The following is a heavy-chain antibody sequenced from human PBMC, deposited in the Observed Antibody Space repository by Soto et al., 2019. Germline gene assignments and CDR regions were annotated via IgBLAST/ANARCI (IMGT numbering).Heavy chain of an antibody. CDR3: ARNRGLWSGYLESNWFDP. V-gene: IGHV1-69*06. CDR2: IIPIFGTA. J-gene: IGHJ5*02. D-gene: IGHD3-3*01. CDR1: GVTFSSYA. Sequence: SVKFSCKSSGVTFSSYAISWVRQAPGQGLEWMGGIIPIFGTANYAQKFQGRVTITADKSTSTAYMELSSLRSEDTAVYYCARNRGLWSGYLESNWFDPGGQGTLVTVSA.